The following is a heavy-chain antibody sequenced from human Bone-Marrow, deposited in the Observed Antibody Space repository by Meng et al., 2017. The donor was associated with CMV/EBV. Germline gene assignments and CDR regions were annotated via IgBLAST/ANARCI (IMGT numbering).Heavy chain of an antibody. CDR2: KSGSGEST. V-gene: IGHV3-23*01. CDR3: AKGATFTTVTTYYYYGMDV. D-gene: IGHD4-11*01. CDR1: GFTFSSFA. Sequence: GESLKISFASSGFTFSSFAMRWVRQAPGKGLEWVSAKSGSGESTYYADSVKGRFTISRDNSKNTVYLQMNSLRAEDTAVYYCAKGATFTTVTTYYYYGMDVWGQGTTVTVSS. J-gene: IGHJ6*02.